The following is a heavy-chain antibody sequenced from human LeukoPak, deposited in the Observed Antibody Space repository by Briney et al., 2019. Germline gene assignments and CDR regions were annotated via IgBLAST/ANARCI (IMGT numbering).Heavy chain of an antibody. CDR1: GFAFSIFG. Sequence: GGSLRLSCAASGFAFSIFGMHWVRQAPGKGLEWVALMWYDGGNEHYADSEKGRFTISRDNAKNTLCLQMNSTRAEDTAVYYCAKDPIPGRIAAAGTGWFDYWGQGTLVTVSS. J-gene: IGHJ5*01. CDR2: MWYDGGNE. D-gene: IGHD6-13*01. CDR3: AKDPIPGRIAAAGTGWFDY. V-gene: IGHV3-30*02.